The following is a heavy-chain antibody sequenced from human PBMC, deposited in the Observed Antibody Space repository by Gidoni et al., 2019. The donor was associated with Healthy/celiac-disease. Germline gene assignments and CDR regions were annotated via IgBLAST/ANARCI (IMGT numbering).Heavy chain of an antibody. V-gene: IGHV4-39*07. CDR1: GASISSSSYY. Sequence: QLQLQESGPGLVMPSETLSLTCTVSGASISSSSYYCGWIRQPPGKGLEWIGSIYYSGSTYYNPSLKSRVTISVDTSKNQFSLKLSSVTAADTAVYYCASYDSSGYDAFDIWGQGTMVTVSS. CDR2: IYYSGST. J-gene: IGHJ3*02. CDR3: ASYDSSGYDAFDI. D-gene: IGHD3-22*01.